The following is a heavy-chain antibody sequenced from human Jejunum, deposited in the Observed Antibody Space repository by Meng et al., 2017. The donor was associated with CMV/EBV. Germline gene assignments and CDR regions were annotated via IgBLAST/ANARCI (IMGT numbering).Heavy chain of an antibody. J-gene: IGHJ4*02. Sequence: FTFSTYSMHWVRQAPGKGLNWVAVISYDGSNTYYADSVKGRFTISRDNSKNTLYLQMNSLRAEDTAIYYCTRASGIAVAGTGRYFDYWGQGTLVTVSS. CDR2: ISYDGSNT. V-gene: IGHV3-30*03. D-gene: IGHD6-19*01. CDR3: TRASGIAVAGTGRYFDY. CDR1: FTFSTYS.